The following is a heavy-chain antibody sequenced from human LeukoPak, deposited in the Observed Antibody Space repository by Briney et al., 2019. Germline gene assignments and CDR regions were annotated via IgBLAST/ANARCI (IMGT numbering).Heavy chain of an antibody. CDR1: GYTFTKYF. CDR2: VDPEDGEI. J-gene: IGHJ4*02. V-gene: IGHV1-69-2*01. Sequence: GASVKISCKASGYTFTKYFIHWVQQAPGRGLEWMGRVDPEDGEIVYAAMFQGRVAITADTSTDTAYMEMTSPTSEDTAVYYCATIVWSGYYRVDYWGQGTLVTVSS. CDR3: ATIVWSGYYRVDY. D-gene: IGHD3-3*01.